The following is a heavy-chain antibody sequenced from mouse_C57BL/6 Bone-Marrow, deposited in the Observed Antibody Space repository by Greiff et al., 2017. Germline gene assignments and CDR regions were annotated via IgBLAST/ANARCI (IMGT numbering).Heavy chain of an antibody. CDR3: TRDSFPWFAY. V-gene: IGHV5-9-1*02. Sequence: EVQRVESGEGLVKPGGSLKLSCAASGLTFSSYAMSWVRQTPEKRLEWVAYISSGGDYIYYADTVKGRFTISRDNARNTLYLQMSSLKSEDTAMYYCTRDSFPWFAYWGQGTLVTVSA. CDR2: ISSGGDYI. CDR1: GLTFSSYA. D-gene: IGHD1-1*01. J-gene: IGHJ3*01.